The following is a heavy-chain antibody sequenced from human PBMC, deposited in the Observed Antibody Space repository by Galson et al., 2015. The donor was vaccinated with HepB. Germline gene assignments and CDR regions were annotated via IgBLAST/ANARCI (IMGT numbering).Heavy chain of an antibody. CDR3: ARQSDNRLVRGFFDY. J-gene: IGHJ4*02. Sequence: SLRLSCAASGFTFSSYSMNWVRQAPGKGLEWVSSISSSSSYIYYADSVKGRFTISRDNAKNSLYLQMNSLRAEDTAVYYCARQSDNRLVRGFFDYWGQGTLVTVSS. D-gene: IGHD6-19*01. CDR1: GFTFSSYS. V-gene: IGHV3-21*01. CDR2: ISSSSSYI.